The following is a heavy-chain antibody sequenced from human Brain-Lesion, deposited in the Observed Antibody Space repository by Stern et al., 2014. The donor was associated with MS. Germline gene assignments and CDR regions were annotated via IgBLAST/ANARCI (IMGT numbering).Heavy chain of an antibody. CDR3: ARVYNTIYGIVTQRGSGMDV. D-gene: IGHD3-3*01. Sequence: EVQLVESGGGLVQPGGSLTISCTAAGFTFGNYWMTWVRQAPGQGLEWVANIKEDGTEKNYVGSVKGRFTISRDNARNSLYLQMNSLRVEDTALYYCARVYNTIYGIVTQRGSGMDVWGQGTTVIVSS. CDR1: GFTFGNYW. CDR2: IKEDGTEK. J-gene: IGHJ6*02. V-gene: IGHV3-7*01.